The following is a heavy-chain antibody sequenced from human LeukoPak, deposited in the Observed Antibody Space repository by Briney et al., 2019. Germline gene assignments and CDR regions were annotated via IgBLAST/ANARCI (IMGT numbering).Heavy chain of an antibody. J-gene: IGHJ4*02. Sequence: SETLSLTCAVYGGSFSGYYWSWIRQPPGKGLEWIGEINHSGSTNYNPSLKSRVTISVDTSKNQFSLKLSSVTAADTAVYYCARLLDTAMVEVRVFDYWGQGTLVTVSS. CDR1: GGSFSGYY. D-gene: IGHD5-18*01. CDR3: ARLLDTAMVEVRVFDY. CDR2: INHSGST. V-gene: IGHV4-34*01.